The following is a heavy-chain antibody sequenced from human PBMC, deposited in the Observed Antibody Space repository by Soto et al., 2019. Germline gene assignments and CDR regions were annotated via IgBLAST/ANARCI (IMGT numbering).Heavy chain of an antibody. D-gene: IGHD3-3*01. Sequence: SETLSLTCTVSGGSISSYYWSWIRQPPGKGLEWIGSIYYSGSTNYNPSLKSRITISVDTSKNQFSLKLGSVTAADTAVYFCAKTGFWSDYRVADYWGQGTLVTVSS. V-gene: IGHV4-59*08. CDR3: AKTGFWSDYRVADY. CDR2: IYYSGST. J-gene: IGHJ4*02. CDR1: GGSISSYY.